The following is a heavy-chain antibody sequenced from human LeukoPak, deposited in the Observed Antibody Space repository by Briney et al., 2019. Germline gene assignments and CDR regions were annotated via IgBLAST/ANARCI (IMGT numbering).Heavy chain of an antibody. V-gene: IGHV4-59*01. D-gene: IGHD5-18*01. CDR3: ARDRGDTAMAHPFDY. Sequence: SETLSLTCTVSGGSISSYYWSWIRQPPGKGLEWIGYIYYSGSTNYNPSLKSRVTISVDTSKNQFSLKLSSVTAADTAVYYCARDRGDTAMAHPFDYWGQGTLVTVSS. J-gene: IGHJ4*02. CDR1: GGSISSYY. CDR2: IYYSGST.